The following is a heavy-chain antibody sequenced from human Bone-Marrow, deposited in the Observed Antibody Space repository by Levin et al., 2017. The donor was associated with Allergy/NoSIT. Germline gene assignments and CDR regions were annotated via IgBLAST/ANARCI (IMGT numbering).Heavy chain of an antibody. CDR2: IIPILGIA. CDR1: GGTFSSYA. V-gene: IGHV1-69*04. Sequence: SVKVSCKASGGTFSSYAISWVRQAPGQGLEWMGRIIPILGIANYAQKFQGRVTITADKSTSTAYMELSSLRSEDTAVYYCARDGYYYDSSRPSGGDYFDYWGQGTLVTVSS. CDR3: ARDGYYYDSSRPSGGDYFDY. J-gene: IGHJ4*02. D-gene: IGHD3-22*01.